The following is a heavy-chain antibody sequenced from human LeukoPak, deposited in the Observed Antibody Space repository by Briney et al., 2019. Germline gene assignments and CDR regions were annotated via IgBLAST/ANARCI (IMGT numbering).Heavy chain of an antibody. CDR2: IIPILDIA. Sequence: SVKVSCKASGGTFSSYAISWVRQAPGQGLEWMGRIIPILDIANYAQKFQGRVTITADKSTSTAYMELSSLRSEDTAVYYCARVDDYGDYCLRAWGQGTLVTVSS. CDR1: GGTFSSYA. V-gene: IGHV1-69*04. CDR3: ARVDDYGDYCLRA. J-gene: IGHJ5*02. D-gene: IGHD4-17*01.